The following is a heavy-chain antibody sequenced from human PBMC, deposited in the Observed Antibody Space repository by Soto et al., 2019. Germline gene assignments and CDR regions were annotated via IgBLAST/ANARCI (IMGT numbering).Heavy chain of an antibody. V-gene: IGHV3-9*01. CDR2: ISWNSETI. CDR1: GFTVDDYA. CDR3: AKSLVSLAPFDY. D-gene: IGHD6-6*01. Sequence: GGSLRLSCAASGFTVDDYAMHWVRQAPGKGLEWVSGISWNSETIDYADSVKGRFTISRDNAKSSLFLQMNSLRAEDTAVYYCAKSLVSLAPFDYWGQGTLVTVSS. J-gene: IGHJ4*02.